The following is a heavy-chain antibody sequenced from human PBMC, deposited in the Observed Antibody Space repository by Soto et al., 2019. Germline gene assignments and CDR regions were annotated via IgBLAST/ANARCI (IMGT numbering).Heavy chain of an antibody. V-gene: IGHV1-69*01. CDR3: ARGGNGLEDITICAFDI. CDR1: GGTFSSYA. Sequence: QVQLVQSGAEVKKPGSSVKVSCKASGGTFSSYAISWVRQAPGQGLEWMGGIIPIFGTANYAQKFQGRVTITADESPSTAYMELSSLRTEDTAVYYCARGGNGLEDITICAFDIWAQVTMVTVSS. D-gene: IGHD3-10*01. CDR2: IIPIFGTA. J-gene: IGHJ3*02.